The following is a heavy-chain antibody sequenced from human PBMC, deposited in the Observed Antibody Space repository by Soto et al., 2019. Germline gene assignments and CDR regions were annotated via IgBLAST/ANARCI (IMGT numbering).Heavy chain of an antibody. CDR3: ARAYCRGGSCYSGDLFDY. V-gene: IGHV3-21*01. Sequence: PGGSLRLSCAASGFTFSSYSMNWVRQAPGKGLEWASSISSSSSYIYYADSLKGRFTISRDNAKNSLYLQVNSLRAEDTAVYYCARAYCRGGSCYSGDLFDYWGQGTLVTVSS. D-gene: IGHD2-15*01. CDR2: ISSSSSYI. J-gene: IGHJ4*02. CDR1: GFTFSSYS.